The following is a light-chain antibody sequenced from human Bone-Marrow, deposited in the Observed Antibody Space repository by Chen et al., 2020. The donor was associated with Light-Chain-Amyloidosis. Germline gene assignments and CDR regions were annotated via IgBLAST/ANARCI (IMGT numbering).Light chain of an antibody. CDR3: QVWDRSSDRPV. Sequence: SYVLTQPSSVSVAPGQTATTACGGNNIGSTSVHWYQPTPGQAPLLVVYDYSDRPSGIPERLSVSNSGNTATLTSSRVEAGDEADYYCQVWDRSSDRPVFGGGTKLTVL. CDR2: DYS. V-gene: IGLV3-21*02. J-gene: IGLJ3*02. CDR1: NIGSTS.